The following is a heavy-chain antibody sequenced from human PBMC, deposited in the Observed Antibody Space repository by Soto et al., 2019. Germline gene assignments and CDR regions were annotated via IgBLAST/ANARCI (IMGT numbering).Heavy chain of an antibody. V-gene: IGHV4-30-4*01. CDR2: LYYTGGP. CDR3: VRDAASKKFGSRSYCPRFYP. D-gene: IGHD3-10*01. J-gene: IGHJ5*02. Sequence: LSITCNASGDYITRDYYWSWIRQPPGKGLEWIGHLYYTGGPFESPSLKSRLTMSIDTSKNQFYLKFVSVTAADTDVYYCVRDAASKKFGSRSYCPRFYPWRQGTQFTVSS. CDR1: GDYITRDYY.